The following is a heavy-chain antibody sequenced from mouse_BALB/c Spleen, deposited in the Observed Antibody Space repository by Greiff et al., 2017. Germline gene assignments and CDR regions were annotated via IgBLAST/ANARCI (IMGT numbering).Heavy chain of an antibody. V-gene: IGHV2-6-7*01. J-gene: IGHJ2*01. CDR2: IWGDGST. D-gene: IGHD2-3*01. Sequence: QVQLQQSGPGLVAPSQSLSITCTVSGFSLTGYGVNWVRQPPGKGLEWLGMIWGDGSTDYNSALKSRLSISKDNSKSQVFLKMNSLQTDDTARYYCARAAIYDGLFDYWGQGTTLTVSS. CDR1: GFSLTGYG. CDR3: ARAAIYDGLFDY.